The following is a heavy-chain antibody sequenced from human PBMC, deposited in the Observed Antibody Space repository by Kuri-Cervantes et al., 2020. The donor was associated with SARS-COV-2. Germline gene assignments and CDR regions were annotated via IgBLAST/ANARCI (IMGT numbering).Heavy chain of an antibody. CDR1: GYSFTNYW. D-gene: IGHD4-17*01. V-gene: IGHV5-51*01. CDR2: IYPGDSDT. Sequence: GESLKISCKGSGYSFTNYWIGWVRQMPGKGLEWMGIIYPGDSDTRYSPSFQGQVIIPADKSISTAFLQWSSLKASDTAMYYCARRAYGEQVDYYYMDVWGKGTTVTVSS. J-gene: IGHJ6*03. CDR3: ARRAYGEQVDYYYMDV.